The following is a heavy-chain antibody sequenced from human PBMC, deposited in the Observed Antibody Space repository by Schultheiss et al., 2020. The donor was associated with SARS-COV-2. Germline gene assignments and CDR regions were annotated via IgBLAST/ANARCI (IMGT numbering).Heavy chain of an antibody. Sequence: ASVKVSCKASGYTFTSYGISWVRQAPGQGLEWMGWISAYNGNTNYAQKLQGRVTMTTDTSTSTAYMELSSLRSEDTAVYYCARGRWDDFWSGYQDPTPYYGMDVWGQGTTVTVSS. V-gene: IGHV1-18*01. CDR3: ARGRWDDFWSGYQDPTPYYGMDV. CDR1: GYTFTSYG. D-gene: IGHD3-3*01. CDR2: ISAYNGNT. J-gene: IGHJ6*02.